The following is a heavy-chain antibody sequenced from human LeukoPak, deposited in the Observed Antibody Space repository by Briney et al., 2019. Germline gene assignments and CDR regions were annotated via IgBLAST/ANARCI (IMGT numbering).Heavy chain of an antibody. CDR2: IYTSGST. D-gene: IGHD3-10*01. Sequence: PSETLSLTCTVSGGSISSGSYYWSWIRQPAGKGLEWIGRIYTSGSTNYSPSLKSRVTISVDTSKNQFSLKLSSVTAADTAVYYCARTVRHYYGSGPLDYWGQGTLVTVSS. J-gene: IGHJ4*02. CDR1: GGSISSGSYY. CDR3: ARTVRHYYGSGPLDY. V-gene: IGHV4-61*02.